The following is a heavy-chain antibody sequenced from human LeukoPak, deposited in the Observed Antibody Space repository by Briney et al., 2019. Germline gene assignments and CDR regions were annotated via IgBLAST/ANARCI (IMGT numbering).Heavy chain of an antibody. CDR1: GFTVSSYA. CDR2: ISGGGGST. D-gene: IGHD6-13*01. V-gene: IGHV3-23*01. CDR3: AKGVSATADDAFDI. Sequence: GGSLRLSCAASGFTVSSYAMSWVRPAPGKGLEWVSVISGGGGSTYCAYSVKGRSTISRDNSTNTMYLQMTRLRAEDTAVYYCAKGVSATADDAFDIWGQGTMVTVSS. J-gene: IGHJ3*02.